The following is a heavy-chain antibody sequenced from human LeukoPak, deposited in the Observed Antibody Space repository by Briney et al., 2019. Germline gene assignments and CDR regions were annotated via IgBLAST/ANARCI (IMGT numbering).Heavy chain of an antibody. CDR2: IIPIFGIA. CDR3: ARATEIVGAANLDP. J-gene: IGHJ5*02. D-gene: IGHD1-26*01. V-gene: IGHV1-69*04. Sequence: ASVKVSCKASGGTFSSYAISWVRQAPGQGLERMGRIIPIFGIANYAQKFQGRVTITADKSTSTAYMELSSLRSEDTAVYYCARATEIVGAANLDPWGQGTLVTVSS. CDR1: GGTFSSYA.